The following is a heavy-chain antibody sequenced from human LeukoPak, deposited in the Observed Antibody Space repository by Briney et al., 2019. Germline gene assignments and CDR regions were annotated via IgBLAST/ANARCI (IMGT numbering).Heavy chain of an antibody. CDR1: GGSISSSSYY. D-gene: IGHD6-13*01. V-gene: IGHV4-39*01. CDR3: ARQRAGIAAAGTGWFDP. CDR2: IYYSGST. Sequence: SETLSLTCTVSGGSISSSSYYWGWIRQPPGKGLEWIGSIYYSGSTYYNPSLKSRVTISVDTSKNQFSLKLSSVTAADTAVYYCARQRAGIAAAGTGWFDPWGQGTLVTVSS. J-gene: IGHJ5*02.